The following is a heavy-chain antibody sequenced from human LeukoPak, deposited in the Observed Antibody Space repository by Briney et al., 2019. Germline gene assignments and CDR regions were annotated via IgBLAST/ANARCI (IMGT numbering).Heavy chain of an antibody. D-gene: IGHD5-12*01. CDR2: ISSSSSYI. CDR3: ARGVGYSGYDPDY. V-gene: IGHV3-21*01. J-gene: IGHJ4*02. CDR1: GFTFTTFW. Sequence: GGSLRLSCAASGFTFTTFWMSWVRQAPGKGLEWVSSISSSSSYIYYADSVKGRFTISRDNAKNSLYLQMNSLRAEDTAVYYCARGVGYSGYDPDYWGQGTLVTVSS.